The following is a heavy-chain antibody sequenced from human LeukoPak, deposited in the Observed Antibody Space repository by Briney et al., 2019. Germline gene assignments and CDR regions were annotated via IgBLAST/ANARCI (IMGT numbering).Heavy chain of an antibody. J-gene: IGHJ4*02. D-gene: IGHD3-22*01. Sequence: GGSLRLSCTASGFTFGDYAMGWFRQAPGKGLEWVGFIRSKAYGGTTEYAASVKGRFTISRDDSKSIAYLQMNSLKTEDTAVYYCWIDYYDSSGYYYEVDYWGQGTLVTVSS. CDR3: WIDYYDSSGYYYEVDY. V-gene: IGHV3-49*03. CDR1: GFTFGDYA. CDR2: IRSKAYGGTT.